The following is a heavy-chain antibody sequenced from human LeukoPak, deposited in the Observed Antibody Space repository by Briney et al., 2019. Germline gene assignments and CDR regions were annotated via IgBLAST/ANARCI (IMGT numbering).Heavy chain of an antibody. CDR1: GFSFSSYS. CDR2: ISSSSSYI. Sequence: GGSLRLSCAASGFSFSSYSMNWVRQAPGKGLEWVSSISSSSSYIYYADSVKGRFTISRDNSKNTLYLQMNSLRAEDTAVYYCAKIGERITIFGVVIIPYYFDYWGQGTLVTVSS. V-gene: IGHV3-21*04. D-gene: IGHD3-3*01. CDR3: AKIGERITIFGVVIIPYYFDY. J-gene: IGHJ4*02.